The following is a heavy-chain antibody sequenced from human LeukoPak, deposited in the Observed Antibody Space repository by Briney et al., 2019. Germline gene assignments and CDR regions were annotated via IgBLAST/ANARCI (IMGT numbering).Heavy chain of an antibody. CDR3: ARRMAGIYYYYYGMDV. D-gene: IGHD1-14*01. V-gene: IGHV1-8*01. CDR1: GYTFTSYD. CDR2: MNPNSGNT. J-gene: IGHJ6*02. Sequence: GASVKVSCKASGYTFTSYDINWVRQATGQGLEWMGWMNPNSGNTGYAQKFQGRVTMTRNTSISTAYVELSSLRSEDTAVYYCARRMAGIYYYYYGMDVWGQGTTVTVSS.